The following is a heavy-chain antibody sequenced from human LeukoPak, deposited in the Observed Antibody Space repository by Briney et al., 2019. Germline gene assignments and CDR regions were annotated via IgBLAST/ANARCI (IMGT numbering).Heavy chain of an antibody. D-gene: IGHD6-19*01. Sequence: GASVRVSCTASGYTFTSYGISWVRQAPGQGLEWMGWISAYNGNTNYAQKLQGRVTMTTDTSTSTAYMELRSLRSDDTAVYYCARTLSSGWLYYFYLWGQGTLGTVS. CDR1: GYTFTSYG. V-gene: IGHV1-18*01. CDR2: ISAYNGNT. CDR3: ARTLSSGWLYYFYL. J-gene: IGHJ4*02.